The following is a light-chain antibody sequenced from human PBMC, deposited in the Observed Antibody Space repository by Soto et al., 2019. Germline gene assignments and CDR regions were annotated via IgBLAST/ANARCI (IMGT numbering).Light chain of an antibody. CDR1: QGISSY. CDR3: QHLYSDPRTWT. Sequence: IQLTQSPSSLSASVGDRVTITCRASQGISSYLAWYQQKPGKAPKVLIYGASTLQAGVPSRFSGSGSGPDFTLTISSLQPEDFATYYCQHLYSDPRTWTFGQGTKVDIK. CDR2: GAS. V-gene: IGKV1-9*01. J-gene: IGKJ1*01.